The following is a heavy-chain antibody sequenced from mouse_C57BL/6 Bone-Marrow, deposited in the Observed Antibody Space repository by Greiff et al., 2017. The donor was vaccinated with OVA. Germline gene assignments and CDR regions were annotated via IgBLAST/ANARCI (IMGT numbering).Heavy chain of an antibody. CDR1: GFNIKDDY. CDR3: TTYRY. Sequence: EVQLQQSGAELVRPGASVKLSCTASGFNIKDDYMHWVKERPEQGLEWIGWIDPENGDTEYASKFQGKATITADTSSKTVYLHLSSLTSEDTAVYSCTTYRYWGQGTTLTVSS. J-gene: IGHJ2*01. V-gene: IGHV14-4*01. CDR2: IDPENGDT.